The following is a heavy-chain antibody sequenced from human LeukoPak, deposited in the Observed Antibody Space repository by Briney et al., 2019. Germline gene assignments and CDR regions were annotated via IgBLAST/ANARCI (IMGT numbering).Heavy chain of an antibody. Sequence: SVKVSCKTSGGTFLNYAISWVRQAPGQGLEWMGRIIPILGIANYAQKFQARVTLTADKSTSTAYMELSSLRSDDTAVYYCARASQHYYGSGSYYRGGDAFDIWGQGTMVTVSS. CDR1: GGTFLNYA. CDR2: IIPILGIA. V-gene: IGHV1-69*04. J-gene: IGHJ3*02. CDR3: ARASQHYYGSGSYYRGGDAFDI. D-gene: IGHD3-10*01.